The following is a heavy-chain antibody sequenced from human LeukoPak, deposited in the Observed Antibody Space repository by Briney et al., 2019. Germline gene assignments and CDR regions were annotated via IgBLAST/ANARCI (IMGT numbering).Heavy chain of an antibody. V-gene: IGHV3-30-3*01. CDR3: ARDQCSGGSCYSGSDYYYYYYGMDV. CDR1: GFTFSSYA. J-gene: IGHJ6*02. Sequence: GGSLRLSCAASGFTFSSYAMHWVRQAPGQGQGLVAVISYDGSNKYYADSAKGRFTISRDNSKNTLYLQINSLRDEDTAVYYCARDQCSGGSCYSGSDYYYYYYGMDVWGQGTTVTVSS. CDR2: ISYDGSNK. D-gene: IGHD2-15*01.